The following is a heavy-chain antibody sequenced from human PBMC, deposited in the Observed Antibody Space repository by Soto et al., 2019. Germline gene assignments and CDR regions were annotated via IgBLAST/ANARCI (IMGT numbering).Heavy chain of an antibody. CDR3: ARAKYDYIWGSYHPFDQ. J-gene: IGHJ4*02. D-gene: IGHD3-16*02. V-gene: IGHV1-3*01. CDR1: GKSFDNFA. Sequence: QVQLVQYGAEVKKPGASVRLSCKVSGKSFDNFAVHWARQTPGQRPEWMGRINVGDDKTKYSEKFQGRVIVSYDTSATTAYMALRALSSEDTAVYYCARAKYDYIWGSYHPFDQWAQGAQVTVAS. CDR2: INVGDDKT.